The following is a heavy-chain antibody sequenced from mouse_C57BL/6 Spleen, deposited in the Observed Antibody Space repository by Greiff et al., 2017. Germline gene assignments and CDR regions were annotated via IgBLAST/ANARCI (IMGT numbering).Heavy chain of an antibody. V-gene: IGHV1-82*01. Sequence: QVPLQQSGPELVKPGASVKISCKASGYAFSSSWMNWVKQRPGKGLEWIGRIYPGDGDTNYNGKFKGKATLTADTSSSTAYMQLSSLTSEDSAVDFCARGILRYFDYWGQGTTLTVSS. CDR2: IYPGDGDT. CDR3: ARGILRYFDY. CDR1: GYAFSSSW. J-gene: IGHJ2*01. D-gene: IGHD1-1*01.